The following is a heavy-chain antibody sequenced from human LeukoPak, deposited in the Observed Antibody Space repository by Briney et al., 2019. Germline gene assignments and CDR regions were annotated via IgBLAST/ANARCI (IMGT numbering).Heavy chain of an antibody. CDR1: GFTFSSRG. V-gene: IGHV3-30*03. CDR2: IGDTGRAK. CDR3: ARDPSYDFWSGSLDY. Sequence: GGSLRLSCAASGFTFSSRGMHWVRQAPGKGLEWVAVIGDTGRAKHYADSVKGRFTISRDNSKNTLYLQMNSLRAEDTAVYYCARDPSYDFWSGSLDYWGQGTLVTVSS. J-gene: IGHJ4*02. D-gene: IGHD3-3*01.